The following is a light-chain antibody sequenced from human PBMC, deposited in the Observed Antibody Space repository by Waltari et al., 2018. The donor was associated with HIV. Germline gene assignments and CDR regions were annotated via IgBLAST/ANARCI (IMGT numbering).Light chain of an antibody. Sequence: SYVLTQPPSVSVAPRQTARITCGGNNIGSKNVHWYQQRPGQAPPLVVYNDDDRPSGIPERFSGSNSGNTATLTITRVEAGDEADYFCQVCDLIGDHLVVFGGGTKLTVL. J-gene: IGLJ2*01. V-gene: IGLV3-21*02. CDR2: NDD. CDR1: NIGSKN. CDR3: QVCDLIGDHLVV.